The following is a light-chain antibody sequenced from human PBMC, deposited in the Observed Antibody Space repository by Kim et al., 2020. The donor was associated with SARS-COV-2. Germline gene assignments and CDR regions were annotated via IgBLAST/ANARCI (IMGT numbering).Light chain of an antibody. CDR1: RSNVGDNY. V-gene: IGLV1-51*01. Sequence: QSVLTQPPSVSAAPGQKVTISCSGSRSNVGDNYVSWYQQFPGKAPKLLIYDNNKRPLGIPDRFSSSKSGTSATLGITGLQTGDEADYYCGTWDSSLSVGVFGGGTQLTVL. J-gene: IGLJ2*01. CDR3: GTWDSSLSVGV. CDR2: DNN.